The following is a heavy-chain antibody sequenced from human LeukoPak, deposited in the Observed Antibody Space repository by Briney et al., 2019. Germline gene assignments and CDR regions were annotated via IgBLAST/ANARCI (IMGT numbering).Heavy chain of an antibody. J-gene: IGHJ6*03. V-gene: IGHV3-64*01. Sequence: GGSLRLSCAASGFTFNTYEMNWVRQAPGKGLEYVSAISSNGGSTYYANSVKGRFTISRDNSKNTLYLQMGSLRAEDMAVYYCARDALVATAYYYYYYMDVWGKGTTVTVSS. CDR1: GFTFNTYE. D-gene: IGHD5-12*01. CDR2: ISSNGGST. CDR3: ARDALVATAYYYYYYMDV.